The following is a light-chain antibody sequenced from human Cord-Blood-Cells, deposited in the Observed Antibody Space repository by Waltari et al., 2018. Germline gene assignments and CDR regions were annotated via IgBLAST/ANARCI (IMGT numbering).Light chain of an antibody. Sequence: DIQMTPSTSCLSASLRDRVTITCRASQSISSYLNWYQQKPGKAPKLLIYAASSLQSGVPSRFSGSGSGTDFTLTISSLQPEDFATYYCQQSYSTPHTFGQGTKLEIK. J-gene: IGKJ2*01. CDR2: AAS. CDR3: QQSYSTPHT. CDR1: QSISSY. V-gene: IGKV1-39*01.